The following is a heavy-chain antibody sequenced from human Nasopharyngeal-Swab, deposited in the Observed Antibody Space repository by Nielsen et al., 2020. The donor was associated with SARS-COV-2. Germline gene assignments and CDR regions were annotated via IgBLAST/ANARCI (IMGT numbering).Heavy chain of an antibody. CDR2: INPISGYT. CDR1: VYTFTAYY. D-gene: IGHD5-12*01. V-gene: IGHV1-2*06. CDR3: ARDGIKRGYSGYDRTDS. J-gene: IGHJ4*02. Sequence: ASVNVSCKTSVYTFTAYYVHWVRQPPGQPLEWVGRINPISGYTEYAQKFQGRVAMTRDTSITTAYMELFILTSDDTAVFYCARDGIKRGYSGYDRTDSWGQGTLVTVSS.